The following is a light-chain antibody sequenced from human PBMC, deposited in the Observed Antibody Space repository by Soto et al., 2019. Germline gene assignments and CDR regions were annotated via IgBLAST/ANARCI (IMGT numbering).Light chain of an antibody. V-gene: IGLV5-37*01. Sequence: QSVLTQPPSSSASPGETARLTCTLSSDINVDTYTMYWYQQKPGSPPRYLLYYYSDSDKGQGSGVPSRFSGSKDASANTGILLISGLQSEDEADYYCMIWPSNTWVFGGGTKLTVL. J-gene: IGLJ3*02. CDR3: MIWPSNTWV. CDR2: YYSDSDK. CDR1: SDINVDTYT.